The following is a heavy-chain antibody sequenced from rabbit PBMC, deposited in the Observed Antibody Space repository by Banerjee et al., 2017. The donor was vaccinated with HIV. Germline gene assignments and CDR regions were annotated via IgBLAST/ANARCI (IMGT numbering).Heavy chain of an antibody. CDR2: IDNGDGST. V-gene: IGHV1S47*01. CDR1: GFDFNSEA. D-gene: IGHD1-1*01. Sequence: QEQLVESGGGLVQPEGSLTLTCKASGFDFNSEAMCWVRQAPGKRPEWIACIDNGDGSTYYAIWVNGLFTISRSPSLNTVTLQLNSLTAAVTANYYCARAQNSGYFGWGYDLWGPCTLVTFS. J-gene: IGHJ4*01. CDR3: ARAQNSGYFGWGYDL.